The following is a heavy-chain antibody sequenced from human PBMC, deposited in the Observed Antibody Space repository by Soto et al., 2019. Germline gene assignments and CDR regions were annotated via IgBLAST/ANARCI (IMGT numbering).Heavy chain of an antibody. D-gene: IGHD1-20*01. CDR1: GYTFTSYY. CDR2: INPSGGST. CDR3: ARIQGSGISGTTGWFDP. Sequence: QVQLVQSGAEVKKPGASVKVSCKASGYTFTSYYMHWVRQAPGQGLEWMGIINPSGGSTSYAQKFQGRVTMTTDTSTNTVYMELSSLRSEYTAVYYCARIQGSGISGTTGWFDPWGQGTLVTVSS. J-gene: IGHJ5*02. V-gene: IGHV1-46*03.